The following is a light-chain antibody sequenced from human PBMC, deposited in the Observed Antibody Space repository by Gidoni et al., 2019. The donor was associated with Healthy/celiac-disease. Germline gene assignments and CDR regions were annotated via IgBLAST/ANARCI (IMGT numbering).Light chain of an antibody. J-gene: IGKJ1*01. CDR3: QQYNSSPGT. CDR1: QSISSC. V-gene: IGKV1-5*01. Sequence: DIKMTQSPSTRAASVGDRVTTTCRASQSISSCLAWWQQKPGQAPKILTYDASSLESGVPSRFSGSGSWTEFTLTISSLQPDDFATYYCQQYNSSPGTFGQWTKVEIK. CDR2: DAS.